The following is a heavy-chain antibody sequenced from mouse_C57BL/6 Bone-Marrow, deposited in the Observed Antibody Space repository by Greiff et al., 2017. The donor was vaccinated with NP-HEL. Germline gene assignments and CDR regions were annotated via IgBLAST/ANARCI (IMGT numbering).Heavy chain of an antibody. CDR3: ARFLYGNDPAWFAY. J-gene: IGHJ3*01. CDR2: ILPGSGST. D-gene: IGHD2-2*01. V-gene: IGHV1-9*01. CDR1: GYTFTGYW. Sequence: QVQLQQSGAELMKPGASVKLSCKATGYTFTGYWIEWVKQRPGHGLEWIGEILPGSGSTNYNEKFKGKATFTSDTSSTTAYMQLGSLTTEDSAIYYCARFLYGNDPAWFAYWGQGTLVTVSA.